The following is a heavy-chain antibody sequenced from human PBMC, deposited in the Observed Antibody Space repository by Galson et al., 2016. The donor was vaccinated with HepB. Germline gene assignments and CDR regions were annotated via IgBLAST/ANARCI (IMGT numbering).Heavy chain of an antibody. J-gene: IGHJ4*02. CDR1: GFTFSSYG. CDR3: ARDRQSYSSSWYFDY. D-gene: IGHD6-13*01. CDR2: IWYDGSKK. Sequence: SLRLSCAASGFTFSSYGMHWVRQAPGKGLEWVAVIWYDGSKKYYADSVKGRFTISRDNSKNTLYLQMNSLRAEDTAVYYCARDRQSYSSSWYFDYWGQGTLFTVSS. V-gene: IGHV3-33*01.